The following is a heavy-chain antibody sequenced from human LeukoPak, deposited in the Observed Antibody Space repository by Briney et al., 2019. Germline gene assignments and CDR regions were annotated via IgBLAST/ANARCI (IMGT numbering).Heavy chain of an antibody. Sequence: SETLSLTCTVSGGSISSSSYYWGWIRQPPGKGLEWIGTVYYSGSPSYNPSLKSRVTISVDTSKNQFSLKLSSVTAADTAVYYCARLDYGDYYFDYWGQGTLVTVPS. CDR2: VYYSGSP. D-gene: IGHD4-17*01. CDR3: ARLDYGDYYFDY. J-gene: IGHJ4*02. CDR1: GGSISSSSYY. V-gene: IGHV4-39*01.